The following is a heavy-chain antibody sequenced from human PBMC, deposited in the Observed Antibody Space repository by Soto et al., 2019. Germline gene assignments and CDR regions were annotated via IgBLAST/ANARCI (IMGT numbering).Heavy chain of an antibody. CDR3: ARHNGPLYVGYYYDMDV. CDR1: GGSISSGDYY. J-gene: IGHJ6*02. CDR2: IYYSGST. V-gene: IGHV4-30-4*01. D-gene: IGHD3-16*01. Sequence: PSETLSLTCTVSGGSISSGDYYWSWIRQPPGKGQEWIGYIYYSGSTYYNPSLKSRVTISVDTSKNQFSLKLSSVTAADTAVYYCARHNGPLYVGYYYDMDVWGQGTTVTVSS.